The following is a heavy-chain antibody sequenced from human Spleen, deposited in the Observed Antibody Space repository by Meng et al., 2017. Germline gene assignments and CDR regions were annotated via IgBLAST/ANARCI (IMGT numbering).Heavy chain of an antibody. J-gene: IGHJ2*01. CDR3: ARARVAAAVGFFDL. D-gene: IGHD6-13*01. CDR2: IYYSGST. V-gene: IGHV4-39*07. CDR1: GGSISSSSYY. Sequence: SETLSLTCTVSGGSISSSSYYWGWIRQPPGKGLEWIGSIYYSGSTYYNPSLKSRVTISLDTSKNQFSLKPTSVTAADTAVYYCARARVAAAVGFFDLWGRGSLVTVSS.